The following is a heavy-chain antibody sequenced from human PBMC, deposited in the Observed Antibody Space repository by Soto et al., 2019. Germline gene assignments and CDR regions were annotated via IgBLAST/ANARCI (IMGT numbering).Heavy chain of an antibody. CDR1: GGSISSSSYY. Sequence: SETLSLTCTVSGGSISSSSYYWGWIRQPPGKGLECIGSIFYSGSTYYNPSLKSRVTISVDPSKNQFSLKLTSVTAADTAVYYCACIFDGGYSYGFYYYGMDVGGQGTTVX. CDR3: ACIFDGGYSYGFYYYGMDV. CDR2: IFYSGST. V-gene: IGHV4-39*01. J-gene: IGHJ6*02. D-gene: IGHD5-18*01.